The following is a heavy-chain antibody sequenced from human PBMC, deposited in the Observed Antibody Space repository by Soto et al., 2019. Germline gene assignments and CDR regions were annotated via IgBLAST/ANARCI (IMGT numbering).Heavy chain of an antibody. Sequence: TSETLSLTCTVSGGSISSGGYSLTWIRQSPGKGLEWIGYTYQSGSAYYNPSLNSRGTISVDRSKNQFSLNLTSVTAADTAVYYCARDYYGMDVWGQGTTVAVSS. CDR3: ARDYYGMDV. CDR2: TYQSGSA. V-gene: IGHV4-30-2*06. CDR1: GGSISSGGYS. J-gene: IGHJ6*02.